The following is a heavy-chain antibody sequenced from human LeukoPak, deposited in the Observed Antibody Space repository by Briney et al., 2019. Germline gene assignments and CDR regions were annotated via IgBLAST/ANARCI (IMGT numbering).Heavy chain of an antibody. CDR2: ISWNSGSI. Sequence: GRSLRLSCAASGFTFDDYAMHWVRQAPGKGLEWVSGISWNSGSIGYADSVKGRFTISRDNAKNSLYLQMNSLRAEDTALYYCAKGGGVAVAGNWFDPWGQGTLATVSS. CDR1: GFTFDDYA. J-gene: IGHJ5*02. D-gene: IGHD6-19*01. CDR3: AKGGGVAVAGNWFDP. V-gene: IGHV3-9*01.